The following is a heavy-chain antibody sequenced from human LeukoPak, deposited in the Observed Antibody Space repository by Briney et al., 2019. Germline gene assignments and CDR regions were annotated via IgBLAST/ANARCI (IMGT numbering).Heavy chain of an antibody. CDR2: INPSGGST. J-gene: IGHJ4*02. V-gene: IGHV1-46*01. CDR3: ARVVRDGIGSYHFDN. Sequence: ASVKVSCKGSGYTFTTYYLHWVWQGPGQGLEWMGLINPSGGSTSYAQKFQGRVTRTRDTSTSTVYTELSSLRSEDTAVYYCARVVRDGIGSYHFDNWGQGTLVTVSS. D-gene: IGHD3-10*01. CDR1: GYTFTTYY.